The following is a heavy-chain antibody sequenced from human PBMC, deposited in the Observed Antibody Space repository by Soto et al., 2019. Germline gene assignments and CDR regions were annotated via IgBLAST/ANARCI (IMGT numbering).Heavy chain of an antibody. CDR2: IWYDGSNK. Sequence: QVQLVESGGGVVQPGRSLRLSCAASGFTFSSYGMHWVRQAPGKGLEWVAVIWYDGSNKYYADSVKGRFTISRDNSKNPLYLQMNSLRAEDTAVYYCARFHYDSSGYPIDYWGQGTLVTVSS. D-gene: IGHD3-22*01. J-gene: IGHJ4*02. V-gene: IGHV3-33*01. CDR3: ARFHYDSSGYPIDY. CDR1: GFTFSSYG.